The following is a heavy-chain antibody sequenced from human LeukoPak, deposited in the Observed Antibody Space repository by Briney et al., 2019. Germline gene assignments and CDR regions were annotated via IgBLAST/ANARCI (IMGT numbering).Heavy chain of an antibody. CDR2: INPNSGAT. V-gene: IGHV1-2*02. CDR1: GYTSTDYY. CDR3: ARGEYVISGYRNDAFDI. Sequence: ASVKVPCKASGYTSTDYYMHWVRQAPGQRLEWMGWINPNSGATKYAQKFQGRVTMTRDTSISTAYMELSRLTSDDTAVYYCARGEYVISGYRNDAFDIWGQGTMVTVSS. J-gene: IGHJ3*02. D-gene: IGHD3-22*01.